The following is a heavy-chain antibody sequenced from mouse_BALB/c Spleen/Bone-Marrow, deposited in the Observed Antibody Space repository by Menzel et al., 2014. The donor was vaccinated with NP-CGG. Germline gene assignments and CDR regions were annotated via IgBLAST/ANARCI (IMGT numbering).Heavy chain of an antibody. CDR3: ARDYYYGTSFDY. Sequence: QVQLKDSGPGLVAPSQRLSIPCTVSGFSLTSYGVHWVRQPPGKGLEWLGVIWAGGSTNYNSALMSRLSISKDNSKSQVFLKMNSLQTDDTAMYYCARDYYYGTSFDYWGQGTTLTVSS. CDR1: GFSLTSYG. J-gene: IGHJ2*01. CDR2: IWAGGST. D-gene: IGHD1-1*01. V-gene: IGHV2-9*02.